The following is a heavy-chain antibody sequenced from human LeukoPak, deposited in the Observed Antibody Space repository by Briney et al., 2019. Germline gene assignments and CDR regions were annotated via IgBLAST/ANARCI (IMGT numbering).Heavy chain of an antibody. Sequence: SETLSLTCSVSGGSISSSSYYWGWIRQPPGKGLEWIGSIYYSGSTYYNPSLKSRVTISVDTSKNQFSLKLSSVTAADTAVYYCARAYWYCDYWGQGTLVTVSS. V-gene: IGHV4-39*01. CDR2: IYYSGST. CDR1: GGSISSSSYY. J-gene: IGHJ4*02. CDR3: ARAYWYCDY. D-gene: IGHD1-14*01.